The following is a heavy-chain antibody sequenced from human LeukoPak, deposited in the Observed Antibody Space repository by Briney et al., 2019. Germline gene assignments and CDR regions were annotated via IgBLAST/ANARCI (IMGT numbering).Heavy chain of an antibody. V-gene: IGHV3-30*03. J-gene: IGHJ4*02. CDR2: ISYDGSNK. Sequence: GGSLRLSCAASGFTFSSYVMHWVRQGPGKGLEWGAVISYDGSNKYYADSVKGRFTISKDNSKNTLYLQMNSLRAEDTAVYYCARGSSSSNFWGQGTLVTVSS. CDR1: GFTFSSYV. CDR3: ARGSSSSNF. D-gene: IGHD6-13*01.